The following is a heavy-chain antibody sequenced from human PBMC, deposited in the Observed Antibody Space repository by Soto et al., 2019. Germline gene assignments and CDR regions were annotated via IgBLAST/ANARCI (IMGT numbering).Heavy chain of an antibody. V-gene: IGHV3-23*01. CDR1: GFTLNNYT. CDR2: IGGSGGNT. Sequence: PGGSLIVSCGTSGFTLNNYTMSWVRPAPGKGLEWVSAIGGSGGNTYYADSVKGRFTISRDNSKNTLYLQMNSLRAEDTAVYYCVRTIQPGTTTYFDYWGQGTLVTVSS. J-gene: IGHJ4*02. CDR3: VRTIQPGTTTYFDY. D-gene: IGHD1-1*01.